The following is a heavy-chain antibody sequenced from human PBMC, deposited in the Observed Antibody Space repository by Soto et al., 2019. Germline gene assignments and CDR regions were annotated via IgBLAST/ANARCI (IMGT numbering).Heavy chain of an antibody. CDR1: GYTFTYYY. CDR2: INPSDGTT. V-gene: IGHV1-46*03. J-gene: IGHJ6*02. Sequence: GASVKVSCKASGYTFTYYYLHWVRQAPGQGLEWMGIINPSDGTTTYAQKFQDRVTMTRDTSTSTVYMELSSLRFDDTAVYFCARDEDSGFFGMDVWGPGTTVTVSS. D-gene: IGHD6-19*01. CDR3: ARDEDSGFFGMDV.